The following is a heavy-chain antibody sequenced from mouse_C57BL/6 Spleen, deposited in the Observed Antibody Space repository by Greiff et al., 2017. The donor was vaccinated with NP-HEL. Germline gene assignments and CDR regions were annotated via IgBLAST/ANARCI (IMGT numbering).Heavy chain of an antibody. Sequence: VKLVESGPGLVQPSQSLSITCTVSGFSLTSYGVHWVRQSPGKGLEWLGVIWSGGSTDYNAAFISRLSISKDNSKSQVFFKMNSLQADDTAIYYCARNWGYDYPHWYFDVWGTGTTVTVSS. J-gene: IGHJ1*03. CDR2: IWSGGST. V-gene: IGHV2-2*01. CDR3: ARNWGYDYPHWYFDV. D-gene: IGHD2-4*01. CDR1: GFSLTSYG.